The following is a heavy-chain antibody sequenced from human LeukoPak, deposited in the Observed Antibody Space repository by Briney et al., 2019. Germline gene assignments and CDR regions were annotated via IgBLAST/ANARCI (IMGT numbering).Heavy chain of an antibody. CDR2: IYTTGST. V-gene: IGHV4-4*07. CDR3: ARDQVVAATPLEYYYYMDV. J-gene: IGHJ6*03. Sequence: SETLSLTCTVSGGSINNYYWSWIRQPAGKGLEWIGRIYTTGSTNYNPSLKSRVTMSVDTSKNQFSLKLSSVTAADTAVYYCARDQVVAATPLEYYYYMDVWGKGTTVTISS. D-gene: IGHD2-15*01. CDR1: GGSINNYY.